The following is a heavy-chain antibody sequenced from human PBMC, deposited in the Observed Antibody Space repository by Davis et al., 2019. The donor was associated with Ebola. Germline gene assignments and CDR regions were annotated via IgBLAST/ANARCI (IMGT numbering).Heavy chain of an antibody. CDR1: GGSFSGYY. J-gene: IGHJ6*02. CDR3: ARELRLGELSLRGDYGMDV. CDR2: INHSGST. D-gene: IGHD3-16*02. V-gene: IGHV4-34*01. Sequence: MPSETLSLTCAVYGGSFSGYYWSWIRQPPGKGLEWIGEINHSGSTNYNPSLKSRVTISVDTSKNQFSLKLSSVTAADTAVYYCARELRLGELSLRGDYGMDVWGQGTTVTVSS.